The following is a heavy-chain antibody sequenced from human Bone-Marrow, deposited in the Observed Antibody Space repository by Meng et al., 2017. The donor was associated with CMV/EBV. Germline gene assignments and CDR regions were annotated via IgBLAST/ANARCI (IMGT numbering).Heavy chain of an antibody. CDR3: VPYCSSTSCPIGAFDI. J-gene: IGHJ3*02. CDR2: ISAYNGNT. V-gene: IGHV1-18*01. D-gene: IGHD2-2*01. CDR1: GYTFTSYG. Sequence: ASVKVSCKASGYTFTSYGISWVRQAPGQGLEWMGWISAYNGNTNYAQKLQGRVTMTTDTSTSTAYMELSSLRSEDTAVYYCVPYCSSTSCPIGAFDIWGQGTMVTVPS.